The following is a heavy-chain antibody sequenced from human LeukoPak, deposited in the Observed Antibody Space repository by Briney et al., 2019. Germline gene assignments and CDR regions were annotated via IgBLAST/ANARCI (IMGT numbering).Heavy chain of an antibody. Sequence: GESLKISCKGSGYSFTSYWIGWVRQMPGKGLEWMGIIYPGDSDTRYSPSFQGQVTISADKSISTAYLQWSSLKASDTAMYYCASSYYYDSRGYYPFDYWGQGTLVTVSS. J-gene: IGHJ4*02. CDR3: ASSYYYDSRGYYPFDY. CDR1: GYSFTSYW. CDR2: IYPGDSDT. D-gene: IGHD3-22*01. V-gene: IGHV5-51*01.